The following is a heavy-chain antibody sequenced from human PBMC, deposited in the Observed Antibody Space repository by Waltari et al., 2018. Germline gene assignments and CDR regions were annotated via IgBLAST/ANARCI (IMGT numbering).Heavy chain of an antibody. CDR2: INPDESAK. V-gene: IGHV3-7*01. CDR3: ARDRAYSSFDY. D-gene: IGHD5-18*01. J-gene: IGHJ4*02. CDR1: GLTFSSSW. Sequence: EMQLVESGGGLVQPGGSLRLSCADSGLTFSSSWRTWVRQAPGKGRERVAIINPDESAKDELDSVEGRFTISRDNAKNSLYLQMNSLRAEDTAIYYCARDRAYSSFDYWGQGTLVTVSS.